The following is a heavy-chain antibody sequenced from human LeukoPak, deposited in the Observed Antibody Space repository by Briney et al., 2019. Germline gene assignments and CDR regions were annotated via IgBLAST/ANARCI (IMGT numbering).Heavy chain of an antibody. CDR2: IIPIFGTA. D-gene: IGHD2-2*01. CDR3: ARDREPAAFLSYYGMDV. CDR1: GGTFSSFA. Sequence: ASVKVSCKASGGTFSSFAISWVRQAPGQGLEWMGGIIPIFGTANYAQKFQGRVTITADESTSTAYMELSSLRSEDTAVYYCARDREPAAFLSYYGMDVWGQGTTVTVSS. J-gene: IGHJ6*02. V-gene: IGHV1-69*13.